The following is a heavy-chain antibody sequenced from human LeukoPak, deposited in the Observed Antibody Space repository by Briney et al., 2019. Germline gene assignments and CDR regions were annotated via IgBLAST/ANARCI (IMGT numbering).Heavy chain of an antibody. Sequence: ASVKVSCKASGYTFTDYYMHWVRQAPGQGLEWLGWINPNSGGTNYAQKFQGWVTMTRDTSISTAYMELNRLRSDDTAVYYYARDREGYIYGYYYYVMDVWGQGTTVTVSS. CDR3: ARDREGYIYGYYYYVMDV. V-gene: IGHV1-2*04. D-gene: IGHD5-18*01. CDR1: GYTFTDYY. CDR2: INPNSGGT. J-gene: IGHJ6*02.